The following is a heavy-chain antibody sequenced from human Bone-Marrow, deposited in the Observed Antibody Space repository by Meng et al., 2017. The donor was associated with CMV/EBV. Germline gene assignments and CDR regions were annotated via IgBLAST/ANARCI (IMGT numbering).Heavy chain of an antibody. CDR1: GFIFSDYH. CDR3: ARDSLRGYAMDV. CDR2: INKFGRI. Sequence: GESLKISCTASGFIFSDYHFDWVRQAPGKGLQWLSYINKFGRILYAESVEGRFTISRDNAKNSVYLQLNSLGTEDTAVYYCARDSLRGYAMDVWGRGTTVTVSS. V-gene: IGHV3-69-1*01. J-gene: IGHJ6*02.